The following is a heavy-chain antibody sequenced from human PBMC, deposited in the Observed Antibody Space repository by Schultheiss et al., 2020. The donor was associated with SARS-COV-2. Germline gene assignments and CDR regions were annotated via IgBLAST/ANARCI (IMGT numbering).Heavy chain of an antibody. D-gene: IGHD2-15*01. CDR1: GFTFSSYA. CDR3: AGYQYCSGGSCYSPYYGMDV. CDR2: IYYSGST. J-gene: IGHJ6*02. V-gene: IGHV4-59*12. Sequence: GSLRLSCAASGFTFSSYAMSWVRQAPGKGLEWIGYIYYSGSTNYNPSLKSRVTMSVDTSKNQFSLKLSSVTAADTAVYYCAGYQYCSGGSCYSPYYGMDVWGQGTTVTVSS.